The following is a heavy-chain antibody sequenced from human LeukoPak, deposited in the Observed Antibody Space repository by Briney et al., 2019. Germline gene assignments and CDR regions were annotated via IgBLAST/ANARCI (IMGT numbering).Heavy chain of an antibody. CDR1: GFTFSSYA. D-gene: IGHD3-22*01. CDR3: AKDQKRRITMKVVVIRYFDY. V-gene: IGHV3-23*01. J-gene: IGHJ4*02. CDR2: ISGSGGST. Sequence: PGGSLRLSCAASGFTFSSYAMSWVRQAPGKGLEWVSAISGSGGSTYYADSVKGRFTISRDNSKNTLYLQMNSLRAEDTAVYYCAKDQKRRITMKVVVIRYFDYWGQGTLVTVSS.